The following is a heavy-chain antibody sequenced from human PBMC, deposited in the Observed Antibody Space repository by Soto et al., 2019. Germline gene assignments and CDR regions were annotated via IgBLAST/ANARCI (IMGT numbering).Heavy chain of an antibody. J-gene: IGHJ4*02. CDR1: GFTFSSYG. CDR2: ISYDGSNK. CDR3: AKDLSSSWYFDY. Sequence: GSLRLSCAASGFTFSSYGMHWVRQAPGKGLEWVAVISYDGSNKYYADSVKGRFTISRDNSKNTLYLQMNSLRAEDTAVYYCAKDLSSSWYFDYWGQGTLVTVSS. V-gene: IGHV3-30*18. D-gene: IGHD6-13*01.